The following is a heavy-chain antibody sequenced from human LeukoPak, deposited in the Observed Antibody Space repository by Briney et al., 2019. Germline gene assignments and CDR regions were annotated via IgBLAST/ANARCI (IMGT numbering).Heavy chain of an antibody. V-gene: IGHV1-2*02. CDR3: ARDFPGSGSYYICYMDV. CDR2: INPNSGGT. D-gene: IGHD3-10*01. CDR1: GYTFTGYY. J-gene: IGHJ6*03. Sequence: ASVKVSCKASGYTFTGYYMHWVRQAPGQGLEWMGWINPNSGGTNYAQKFQGRVTMTRDTSISTAYMELSRLRSDDTAVYYCARDFPGSGSYYICYMDVWGKGTTVTVSS.